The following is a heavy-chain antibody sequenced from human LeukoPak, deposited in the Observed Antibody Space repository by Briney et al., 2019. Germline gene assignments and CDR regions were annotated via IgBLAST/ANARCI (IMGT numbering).Heavy chain of an antibody. CDR1: GLTFSSND. CDR2: IGTAGGT. Sequence: GGSLRLSCAASGLTFSSNDMNWVRQATGKGLEWVSAIGTAGGTYYPGSVKGRFTISRENAKNSLYLQMNSLRAGDTAVYYCARGDGGYDPYFDYWGQGALVTVSS. J-gene: IGHJ4*02. CDR3: ARGDGGYDPYFDY. V-gene: IGHV3-13*01. D-gene: IGHD5-12*01.